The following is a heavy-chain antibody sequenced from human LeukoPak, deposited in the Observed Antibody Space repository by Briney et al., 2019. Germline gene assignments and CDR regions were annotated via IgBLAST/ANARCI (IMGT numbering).Heavy chain of an antibody. J-gene: IGHJ4*02. CDR1: GFTFSSYS. Sequence: GGSLRLSCAASGFTFSSYSMNWVRQAPGKGLEWVSSISSSSSYIYYADSVKGRFTISRDNAKNSLYLQMNSLRAEDTAVYYCARDLDYGGTTYFDYWGQGTLVTVSS. D-gene: IGHD4-23*01. CDR2: ISSSSSYI. V-gene: IGHV3-21*01. CDR3: ARDLDYGGTTYFDY.